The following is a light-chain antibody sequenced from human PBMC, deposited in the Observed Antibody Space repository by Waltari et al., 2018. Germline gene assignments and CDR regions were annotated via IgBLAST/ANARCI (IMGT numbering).Light chain of an antibody. CDR1: QSVSNN. CDR2: GAS. V-gene: IGKV3-15*01. Sequence: EIVMTQSPATLSVSPGERATLSCRASQSVSNNLAWDQQKPGQAPRLLIYGASTRATGIPARFSGSGSGTEFTLTISSLQSEDFAVYYCQQYNNWWTFGQGTKVEIK. CDR3: QQYNNWWT. J-gene: IGKJ1*01.